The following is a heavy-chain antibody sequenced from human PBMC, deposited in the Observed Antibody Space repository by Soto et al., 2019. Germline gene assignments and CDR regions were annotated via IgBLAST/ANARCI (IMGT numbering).Heavy chain of an antibody. CDR2: IYYSGST. D-gene: IGHD5-12*01. J-gene: IGHJ6*02. V-gene: IGHV4-39*01. CDR3: ARLLRHNYYGMDV. CDR1: GGSISSSSYC. Sequence: PSETLSLTCTVSGGSISSSSYCWGWIRKPPGKGLEWIGSIYYSGSTYYNPSLKSRVTISVDTSKNQFSLKLSSVTAADTAVYYCARLLRHNYYGMDVWGQGTTVTVSS.